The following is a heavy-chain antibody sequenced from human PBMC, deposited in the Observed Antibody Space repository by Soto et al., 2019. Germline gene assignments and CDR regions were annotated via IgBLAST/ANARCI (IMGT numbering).Heavy chain of an antibody. Sequence: GGSLRLSCVASGFSFSDYSMSWVRQAPGKGLEWVSFIDLSGTTTYYRDSVKGRFTISKDRSRNTVYLRMNSLRVEDAGIYYCAKERVPDGIYSFDYSGQGVLVTVSS. J-gene: IGHJ4*02. D-gene: IGHD2-15*01. CDR3: AKERVPDGIYSFDY. V-gene: IGHV3-23*03. CDR1: GFSFSDYS. CDR2: IDLSGTTT.